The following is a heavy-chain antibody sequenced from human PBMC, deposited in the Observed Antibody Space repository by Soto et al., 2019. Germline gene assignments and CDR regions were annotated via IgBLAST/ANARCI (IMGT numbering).Heavy chain of an antibody. J-gene: IGHJ5*02. CDR2: ISSSSSYI. Sequence: GGSLRLSCAASGFTFSSYSMNWVRQAPGKGLEWVSSISSSSSYIYYADSVKGRFTISRDNAKNSLYLQMNSLRAEDTAVYYCARGYEIGGYRGGWFDPWGQGTLVTVSS. V-gene: IGHV3-21*01. CDR3: ARGYEIGGYRGGWFDP. D-gene: IGHD1-26*01. CDR1: GFTFSSYS.